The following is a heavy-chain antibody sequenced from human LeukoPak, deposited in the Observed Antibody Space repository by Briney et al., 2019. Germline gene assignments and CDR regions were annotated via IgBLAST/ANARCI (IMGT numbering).Heavy chain of an antibody. CDR1: GFTFDDYA. J-gene: IGHJ5*01. D-gene: IGHD1-14*01. Sequence: GGSLRLSCAASGFTFDDYAMHWVRQAPGKGLEWVSGISWNSGSIGYADSVKGRFTISRDNAKSTLYLQMNSLGAEDTAVYYCARTGYFDCWGRGTLVTVSS. CDR3: ARTGYFDC. V-gene: IGHV3-9*01. CDR2: ISWNSGSI.